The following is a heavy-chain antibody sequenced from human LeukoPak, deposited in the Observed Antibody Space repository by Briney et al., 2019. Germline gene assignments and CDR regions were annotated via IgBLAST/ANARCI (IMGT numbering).Heavy chain of an antibody. V-gene: IGHV3-7*01. Sequence: GGSLRLSCAAPGFTFSDYWMSWLRQAPGKGLEWVANIRKDGSEKHYVDSVKGRFTISRDNAKNSLYLQMSSLRAEDTAVFYCARYYYGSGTSFDPWGQGTLVTVSS. CDR1: GFTFSDYW. CDR2: IRKDGSEK. D-gene: IGHD3-10*01. J-gene: IGHJ5*02. CDR3: ARYYYGSGTSFDP.